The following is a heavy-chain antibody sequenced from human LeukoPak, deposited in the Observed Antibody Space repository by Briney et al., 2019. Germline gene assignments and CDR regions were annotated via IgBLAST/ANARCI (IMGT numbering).Heavy chain of an antibody. D-gene: IGHD4-11*01. CDR2: IKQDGSEK. V-gene: IGHV3-7*01. J-gene: IGHJ4*02. CDR1: GLTFRTYW. Sequence: GSLRLSCVASGLTFRTYWMSWVRQAPGKGLEWVANIKQDGSEKYYVDSVKGRFTISRDNAKSSLYLQMNSLRAEDTAVYYCARLHDYWGQGTLVTVSS. CDR3: ARLHDY.